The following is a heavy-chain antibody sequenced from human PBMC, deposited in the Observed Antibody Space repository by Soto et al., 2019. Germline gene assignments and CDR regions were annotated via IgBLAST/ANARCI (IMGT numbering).Heavy chain of an antibody. Sequence: QVQLQESGPGLVKPSGTLSLACAVSGASVSTSYWWSWVRQPPGKGLEWIGEIHYSGTTNYNPSPKSRVTISLDKSKNQFSLNLNSVTAADTAMYYCTRALLKSLDYWGQGTLVTVSS. CDR2: IHYSGTT. D-gene: IGHD3-9*01. CDR3: TRALLKSLDY. CDR1: GASVSTSYW. J-gene: IGHJ4*02. V-gene: IGHV4-4*02.